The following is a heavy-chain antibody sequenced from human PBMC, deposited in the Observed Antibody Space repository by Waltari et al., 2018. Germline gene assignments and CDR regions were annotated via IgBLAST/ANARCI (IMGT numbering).Heavy chain of an antibody. CDR2: IIPVVAIA. D-gene: IGHD5-18*01. CDR3: ATPDSTSSRVFGMYV. CDR1: GDTFTTYS. J-gene: IGHJ6*02. Sequence: QVQLVQSGAEVRKPGSSVKVSCKASGDTFTTYSITWVRQAPGQGLEWMGRIIPVVAIANYAQKFHGRVAITADKSTATAYLELSNLQSDDTAVYYCATPDSTSSRVFGMYVWGQGTTVTVSS. V-gene: IGHV1-69*09.